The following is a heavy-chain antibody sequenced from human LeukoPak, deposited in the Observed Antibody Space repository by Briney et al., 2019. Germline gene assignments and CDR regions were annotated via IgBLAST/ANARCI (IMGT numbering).Heavy chain of an antibody. CDR2: INPNSGGT. Sequence: GASVKVSCKASGYTFTGYYMHWVRQAPGQGLEWMGWINPNSGGTNYAQKFQGRVTMTRDTSISTAYTELSRLRSDDTAVYYCARGPKYYDFWSGYRNWFDPWGQGTLVTVSS. V-gene: IGHV1-2*02. D-gene: IGHD3-3*01. CDR3: ARGPKYYDFWSGYRNWFDP. CDR1: GYTFTGYY. J-gene: IGHJ5*02.